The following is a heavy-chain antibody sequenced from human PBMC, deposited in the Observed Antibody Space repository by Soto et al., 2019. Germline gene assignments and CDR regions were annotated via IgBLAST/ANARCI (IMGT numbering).Heavy chain of an antibody. CDR2: ISGSGGST. CDR3: AKATSSGYCGGDCYSAYFQH. D-gene: IGHD2-21*01. V-gene: IGHV3-23*01. J-gene: IGHJ1*01. CDR1: GVTFSSYA. Sequence: PGGSLRLSFAGSGVTFSSYAMSWVRQAPGKGLEWVSAISGSGGSTYYADSVKGRFTISRDNSKNTLYLQMNSLRAEDTAVYYCAKATSSGYCGGDCYSAYFQHWGQGTLVTVSS.